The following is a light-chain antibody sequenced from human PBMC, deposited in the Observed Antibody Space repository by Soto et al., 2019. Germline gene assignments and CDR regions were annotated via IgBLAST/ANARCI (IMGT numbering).Light chain of an antibody. J-gene: IGKJ5*01. Sequence: EVVLTQSPVTLSLSPGERATLSCRASQSVGNFFAWYQQKPGQAPRLLIFDASNRASGIPGRFSGSGSGTDFTLTILSLEPEDFARYYCPHRNNWPITFGQGTRLDIK. CDR3: PHRNNWPIT. CDR2: DAS. V-gene: IGKV3-11*01. CDR1: QSVGNF.